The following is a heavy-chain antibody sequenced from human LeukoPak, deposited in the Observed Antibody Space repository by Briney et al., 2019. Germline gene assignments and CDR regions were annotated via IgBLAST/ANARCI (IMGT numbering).Heavy chain of an antibody. D-gene: IGHD3-9*01. CDR1: GFTFSSYA. CDR3: ARGGSRDYDILTGYYYYYGMDV. Sequence: GGSLRLSCAASGFTFSSYAMSWGRQAPGKGLEWVSAFSGSGGSTYYADSVKGRFTISRDNSKNTLYLQMNSLRAEDTAVYYCARGGSRDYDILTGYYYYYGMDVWGQGTTVTVSS. J-gene: IGHJ6*02. CDR2: FSGSGGST. V-gene: IGHV3-23*01.